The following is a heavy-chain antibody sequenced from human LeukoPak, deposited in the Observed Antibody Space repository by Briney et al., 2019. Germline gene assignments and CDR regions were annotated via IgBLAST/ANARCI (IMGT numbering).Heavy chain of an antibody. J-gene: IGHJ4*02. D-gene: IGHD3-16*01. V-gene: IGHV3-48*01. CDR2: ISSSSSTI. CDR3: ARARGSYDY. CDR1: GFTFSSYS. Sequence: GGSLRLSCAASGFTFSSYSMNWVRQAPGKGLEWVSYISSSSSTIYYADSVKGRFTISRDNAKNSPYPQMNSLRAEDTAVYYCARARGSYDYWGQGTLVTVSS.